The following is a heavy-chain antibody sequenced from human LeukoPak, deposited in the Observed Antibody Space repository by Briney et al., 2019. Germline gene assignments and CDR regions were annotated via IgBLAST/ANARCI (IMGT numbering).Heavy chain of an antibody. Sequence: GGSLRLSCAASGFTFSSYAMSWVRQAPGKGLEWVSAIVGSGCSTYYEDSVTSPLTISKDNSKNTLSLQMTSLRAEDTAVYYCPTRHKITMIVVDFDYWGQGTLVTVSS. V-gene: IGHV3-23*01. D-gene: IGHD3-22*01. J-gene: IGHJ4*02. CDR2: IVGSGCST. CDR1: GFTFSSYA. CDR3: PTRHKITMIVVDFDY.